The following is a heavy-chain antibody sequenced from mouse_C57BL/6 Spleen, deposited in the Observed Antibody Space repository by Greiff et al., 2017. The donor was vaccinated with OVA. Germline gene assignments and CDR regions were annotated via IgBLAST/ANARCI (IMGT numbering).Heavy chain of an antibody. V-gene: IGHV1-64*01. CDR2: IHPNSGST. CDR1: GYTFTSYW. CDR3: APGGYDYDGWFAY. Sequence: VQLQQPGAELVKPGASVKLSCKASGYTFTSYWMHWVKQRPGQGLEWIGMIHPNSGSTNYNEKFKSKATLTVDKSSSTAYMQLSSLTSEDSAVYYGAPGGYDYDGWFAYWGQGTLVTVSA. J-gene: IGHJ3*01. D-gene: IGHD2-4*01.